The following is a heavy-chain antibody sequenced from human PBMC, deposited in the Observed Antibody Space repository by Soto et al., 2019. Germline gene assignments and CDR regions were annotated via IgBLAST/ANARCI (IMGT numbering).Heavy chain of an antibody. CDR2: ISRDGGTK. V-gene: IGHV3-30*03. Sequence: QVQLVESGGGVVQPGRSLRLSCAVSGFTVSTYGMHWVRQAPGKGLEWVAVISRDGGTKYYADSVKGRFTISRDNSRNTQLLEMSRLRGGDMAVYYCTGEVASGYWGQGTLVNVPS. D-gene: IGHD2-8*02. CDR1: GFTVSTYG. J-gene: IGHJ4*02. CDR3: TGEVASGY.